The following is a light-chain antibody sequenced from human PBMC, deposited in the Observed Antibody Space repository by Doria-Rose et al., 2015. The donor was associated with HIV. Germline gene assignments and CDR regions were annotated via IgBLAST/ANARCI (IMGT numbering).Light chain of an antibody. CDR3: QSYDSRLSVYV. J-gene: IGLJ1*01. Sequence: QSVLTLPPSVSGAPGQRVAISCTGSSSNIGAGFDVNWYQQFPGTAPKLLIHGNTNRPSAVPDRFSGSKSGTSASLAISGLRAEDEADYYCQSYDSRLSVYVFGTGTKVTVL. V-gene: IGLV1-40*01. CDR2: GNT. CDR1: SSNIGAGFD.